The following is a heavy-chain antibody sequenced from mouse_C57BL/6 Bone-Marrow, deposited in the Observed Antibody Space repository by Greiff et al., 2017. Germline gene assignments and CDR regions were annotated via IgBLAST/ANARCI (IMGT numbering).Heavy chain of an antibody. CDR2: IDPADSYT. CDR3: ARELAGPFAY. V-gene: IGHV1-69*01. CDR1: GYTFTSYW. D-gene: IGHD4-1*01. Sequence: QVQLQQPGAELVMPGASVKLSCKASGYTFTSYWMHWVKQRPGQGLEWIGEIDPADSYTNYNQKFKGKSTLTVDKSSSTAYMQLSSLTSEDSAVYYCARELAGPFAYWGQGTLVTVSA. J-gene: IGHJ3*01.